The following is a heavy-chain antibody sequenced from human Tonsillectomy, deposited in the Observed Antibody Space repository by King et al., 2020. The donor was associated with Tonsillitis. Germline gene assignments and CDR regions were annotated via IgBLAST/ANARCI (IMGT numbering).Heavy chain of an antibody. CDR2: ISYDGSNK. V-gene: IGHV3-30*18. D-gene: IGHD3-22*01. J-gene: IGHJ4*02. CDR1: GFTFSTFD. CDR3: AKDLIDYYDSSGYLDY. Sequence: VQLVESGGGVVQPGRSLRLSCAASGFTFSTFDIHWVRQAPGKGLEWVAVISYDGSNKYYVDSVKGRFTISRDNSKNTLYLQMHSLRAEDTAVYFCAKDLIDYYDSSGYLDYWGPGTLVTVSS.